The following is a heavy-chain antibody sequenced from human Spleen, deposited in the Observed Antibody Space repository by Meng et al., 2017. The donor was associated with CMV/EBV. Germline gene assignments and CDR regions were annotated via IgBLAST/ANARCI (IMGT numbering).Heavy chain of an antibody. CDR2: ISSSSSYI. CDR1: GFTFSSYS. D-gene: IGHD2-2*02. CDR3: ARGPDCSSTICYINWFDP. V-gene: IGHV3-21*04. J-gene: IGHJ5*02. Sequence: GESLKISCAASGFTFSSYSMNWVRQAPGKGLEWVSSISSSSSYIYYANSVKGRFTISRDNAKNSLYLQMNSLRAEDTAVYYCARGPDCSSTICYINWFDPWGQGTLVTVSS.